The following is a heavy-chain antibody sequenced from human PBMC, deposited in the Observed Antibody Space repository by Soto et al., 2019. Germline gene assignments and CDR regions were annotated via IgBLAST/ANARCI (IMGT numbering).Heavy chain of an antibody. CDR3: ARDRCRGGCYYYYYGMDV. Sequence: QVQLVESGGGVVQPGRSLRLSCAASGFTFSSYAMHWVRQAAGKGLEWVAVISYDGSNKYYADSVKGRFTISRDNSKNTLYLQMNSLRAEDTAVYYCARDRCRGGCYYYYYGMDVWGQGTTVTVSS. CDR2: ISYDGSNK. D-gene: IGHD3-16*01. V-gene: IGHV3-30-3*01. J-gene: IGHJ6*02. CDR1: GFTFSSYA.